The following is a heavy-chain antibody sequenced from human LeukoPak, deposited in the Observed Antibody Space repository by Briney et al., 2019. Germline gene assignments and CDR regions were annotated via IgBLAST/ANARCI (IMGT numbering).Heavy chain of an antibody. CDR2: INEDATII. Sequence: GGSLRLSCAASGFTSRNYWMHWVRQVPGKGLEWVSRINEDATIISYADSVKGRFTISRDNARNTVSLQMRSLRAEDTAVYYCVRDLVLVWTPGDDFDHWGQGTLVTVSS. CDR1: GFTSRNYW. D-gene: IGHD2-8*02. J-gene: IGHJ4*02. CDR3: VRDLVLVWTPGDDFDH. V-gene: IGHV3-74*01.